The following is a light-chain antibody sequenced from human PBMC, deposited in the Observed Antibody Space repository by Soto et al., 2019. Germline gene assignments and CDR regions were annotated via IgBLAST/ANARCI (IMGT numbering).Light chain of an antibody. J-gene: IGKJ4*01. V-gene: IGKV1-33*01. CDR1: QDISNY. CDR2: DPS. CDR3: QQYDNLPLT. Sequence: DIQMTQSPSSLSASVGDRVTITCQASQDISNYLNWYQQKPGKAPKLLIYDPSNLETGVPSRFSGSGSGTDFTVTISSLQPEDIAAYYWQQYDNLPLTFGGGTTVEIK.